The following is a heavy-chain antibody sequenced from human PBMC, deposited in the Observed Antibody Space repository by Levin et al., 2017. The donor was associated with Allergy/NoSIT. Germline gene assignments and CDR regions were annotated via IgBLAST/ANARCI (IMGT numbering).Heavy chain of an antibody. J-gene: IGHJ4*02. CDR1: GFTFGSYA. Sequence: PGGSPRLSCAASGFTFGSYAMSWVRQAPGKGLEWVSAISGSGADTYYADSVKGRFTISRDNSKNTLYLQMNSLRAEDTAVYFCAKDRSLERRGIFDYWGQGTLVTVSS. CDR3: AKDRSLERRGIFDY. D-gene: IGHD1-1*01. V-gene: IGHV3-23*01. CDR2: ISGSGADT.